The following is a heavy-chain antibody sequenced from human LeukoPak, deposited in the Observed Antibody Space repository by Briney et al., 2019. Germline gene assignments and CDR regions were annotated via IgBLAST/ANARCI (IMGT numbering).Heavy chain of an antibody. J-gene: IGHJ5*02. CDR2: IIPIFGTA. V-gene: IGHV1-69*05. CDR3: AREAMDYDFWSGYLVDP. D-gene: IGHD3-3*01. Sequence: SVKVSCKASGGTFSSYAISWVRQAPGQGLEWMGGIIPIFGTANYAQKFQGRVTITTDESTSTAYMELSSLRSEDTAVYYCAREAMDYDFWSGYLVDPWGQGTLVTASS. CDR1: GGTFSSYA.